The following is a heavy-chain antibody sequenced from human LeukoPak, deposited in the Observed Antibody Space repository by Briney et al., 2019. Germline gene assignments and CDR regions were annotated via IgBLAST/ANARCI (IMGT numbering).Heavy chain of an antibody. V-gene: IGHV3-21*01. CDR1: GFTFSSYN. D-gene: IGHD2/OR15-2a*01. Sequence: GGSLRLSCAASGFTFSSYNMNWVRQAPGKGLEWVSSISSSSTYIYYADSVKGRFTISRDNAKSSLYLQMNSLRAEDTAVYYCARDFLRAPLVDFWGQGTLVTVSP. J-gene: IGHJ4*02. CDR3: ARDFLRAPLVDF. CDR2: ISSSSTYI.